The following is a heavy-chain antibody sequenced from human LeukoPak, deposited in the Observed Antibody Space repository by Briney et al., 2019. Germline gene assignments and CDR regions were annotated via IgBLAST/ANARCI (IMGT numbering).Heavy chain of an antibody. Sequence: SETLSLTCTVSGGSISSYYRSWIRQPPGKGLEWIGYIYYSGSTNYNPSLKSRVTISVDTSKNQFSLKLSSVTAADTAVYYCARRGGYKRPGVWYFDYWGQGTLVTVSS. D-gene: IGHD5-24*01. CDR2: IYYSGST. CDR3: ARRGGYKRPGVWYFDY. CDR1: GGSISSYY. J-gene: IGHJ4*02. V-gene: IGHV4-59*08.